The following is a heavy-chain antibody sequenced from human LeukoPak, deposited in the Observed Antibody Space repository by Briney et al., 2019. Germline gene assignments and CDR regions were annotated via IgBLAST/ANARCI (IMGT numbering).Heavy chain of an antibody. CDR1: GGSISSYY. J-gene: IGHJ6*02. D-gene: IGHD3-22*01. Sequence: SETLSLTCTVSGGSISSYYWSWIRQPPGKGLEWIGYIYYSGSTNYNPSLKSRVTISVDTSKNQLSLKLSSVTAADTAVYYCARTTYYYDSSGYYGPFYYYYGMDVWGQGTTVTVSS. CDR2: IYYSGST. V-gene: IGHV4-59*01. CDR3: ARTTYYYDSSGYYGPFYYYYGMDV.